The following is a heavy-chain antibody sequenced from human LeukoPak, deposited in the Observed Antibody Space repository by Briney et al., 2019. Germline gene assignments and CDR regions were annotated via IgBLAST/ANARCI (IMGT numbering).Heavy chain of an antibody. J-gene: IGHJ4*02. CDR2: ISGSGGST. CDR3: ARDLGYSSSWYGYYFDY. V-gene: IGHV3-23*01. Sequence: PGGSLRLSCAASGFTFSSYAMSWVRQAPGKGLEWVSAISGSGGSTYYADSVKGRFTISRDNAKNSLYLQMNSLRAEDTAVYYCARDLGYSSSWYGYYFDYWGQGTLVTVSS. CDR1: GFTFSSYA. D-gene: IGHD6-13*01.